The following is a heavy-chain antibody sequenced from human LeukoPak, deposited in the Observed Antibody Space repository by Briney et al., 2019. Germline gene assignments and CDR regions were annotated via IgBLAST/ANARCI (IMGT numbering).Heavy chain of an antibody. CDR1: GFTFSSYS. Sequence: KPGGSLRLSCAASGFTFSSYSMNWVRQAPGKGLEWVSSISSSSSYIYYADSVKGRFTISRDNAKNSLYLQMNSLRAEDTAVYYCARAREQWLVQAAAFDIWGQGTMVTVSS. D-gene: IGHD6-19*01. J-gene: IGHJ3*02. CDR2: ISSSSSYI. V-gene: IGHV3-21*01. CDR3: ARAREQWLVQAAAFDI.